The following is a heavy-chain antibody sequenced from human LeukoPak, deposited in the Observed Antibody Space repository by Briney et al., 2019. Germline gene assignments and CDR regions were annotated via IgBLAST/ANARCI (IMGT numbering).Heavy chain of an antibody. CDR3: ARDLYRIVVVPHYFDY. Sequence: GGSLRLSCAASGFTFSSYWMSWVRQAPGKGLEWVASIKQDGSEKYYVDSVKGRFTISRDNAKNSLYLQMNSLRAEDTAVYYCARDLYRIVVVPHYFDYWGQGTLVTVSS. D-gene: IGHD3-22*01. CDR1: GFTFSSYW. J-gene: IGHJ4*02. V-gene: IGHV3-7*01. CDR2: IKQDGSEK.